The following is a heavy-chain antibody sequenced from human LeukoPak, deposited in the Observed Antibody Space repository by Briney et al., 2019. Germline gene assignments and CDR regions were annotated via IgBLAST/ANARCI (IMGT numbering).Heavy chain of an antibody. CDR1: WFTFSSYI. V-gene: IGHV3-23*01. Sequence: GGSLRLSCAPSWFTFSSYIMRGVRQAREERVGWGSALSGRGDSTHSADAVKGRFTISGDNSKNTLYLQMNSLRAEVTAVYYCAKDSSASGFDYWGQGTLVTVSS. CDR2: LSGRGDST. CDR3: AKDSSASGFDY. J-gene: IGHJ4*02. D-gene: IGHD6-6*01.